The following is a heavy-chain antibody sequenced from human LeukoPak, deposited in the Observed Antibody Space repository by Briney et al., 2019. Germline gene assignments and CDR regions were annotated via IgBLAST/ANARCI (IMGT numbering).Heavy chain of an antibody. CDR3: ARSRRDCSGDCYVAFDI. V-gene: IGHV3-53*01. Sequence: GGSLRLSCVASGFTVSSNYMSWVRQAPGKGLEWVSVIYSAGSTYYADSVKGRFTISRDNSKNSLFLQMHSLRADDTAVYYCARSRRDCSGDCYVAFDIWGQGTMVTVSS. D-gene: IGHD2-21*02. J-gene: IGHJ3*02. CDR1: GFTVSSNY. CDR2: IYSAGST.